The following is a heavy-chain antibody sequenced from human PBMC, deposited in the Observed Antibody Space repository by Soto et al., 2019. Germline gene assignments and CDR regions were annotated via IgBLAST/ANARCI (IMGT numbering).Heavy chain of an antibody. D-gene: IGHD5-18*01. CDR2: ISAYNGNT. Sequence: GXSVQVYCXASGSTFTSYGISLVRQAPGQGLEWMGWISAYNGNTNYAQKLQGRVTMTTDTSTSTAYMELRSLRSDDTAVYYCARAYRSYGTLDDWGQGTLVTVSS. V-gene: IGHV1-18*01. J-gene: IGHJ4*02. CDR3: ARAYRSYGTLDD. CDR1: GSTFTSYG.